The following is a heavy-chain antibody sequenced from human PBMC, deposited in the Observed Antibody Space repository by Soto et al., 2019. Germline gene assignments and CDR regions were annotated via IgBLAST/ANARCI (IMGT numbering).Heavy chain of an antibody. J-gene: IGHJ4*02. CDR2: IYSNGFT. CDR3: ARVMGTAMVYFDF. CDR1: GDSVSSGGYY. D-gene: IGHD5-18*01. V-gene: IGHV4-31*03. Sequence: SETLSLTCIVSGDSVSSGGYYWSWIRQHPGKGLEWIGYIYSNGFTYYNPSLESRVTISVDKSKNLFSLKLSSVTAADTAVYLCARVMGTAMVYFDFWGQGPLVTVSS.